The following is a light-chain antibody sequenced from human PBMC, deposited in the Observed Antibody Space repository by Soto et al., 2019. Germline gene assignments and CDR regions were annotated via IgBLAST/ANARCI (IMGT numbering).Light chain of an antibody. J-gene: IGKJ5*01. CDR1: QTITTY. Sequence: DIQMTQSPSSLSASVGDRVTITCRASQTITTYLSWYQQKPGRAPKLLIYAASTLQSGVPSRFSGSGSGTEFRLTISTMQPDDFATYYCQQYDSFSVTFGQGTRLEIK. CDR2: AAS. CDR3: QQYDSFSVT. V-gene: IGKV1-39*01.